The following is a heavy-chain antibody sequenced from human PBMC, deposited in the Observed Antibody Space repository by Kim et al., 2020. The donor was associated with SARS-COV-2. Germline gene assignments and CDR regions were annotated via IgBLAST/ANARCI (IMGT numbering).Heavy chain of an antibody. CDR3: AKDKKVAGGDYYYYGMDV. Sequence: GGSLRLSCAASGFTFDDYAMHWVRQAPGKGLEWVSGISWNSGSIGYADSVKGRFTISRDNAKNSLYLQMNSLRAEDTAFYYCAKDKKVAGGDYYYYGMDVWGQGTTVTVSS. CDR2: ISWNSGSI. J-gene: IGHJ6*02. V-gene: IGHV3-9*01. CDR1: GFTFDDYA. D-gene: IGHD6-19*01.